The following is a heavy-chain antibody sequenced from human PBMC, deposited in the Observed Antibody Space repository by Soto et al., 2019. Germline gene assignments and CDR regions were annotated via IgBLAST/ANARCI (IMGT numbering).Heavy chain of an antibody. V-gene: IGHV1-18*01. Sequence: ASVKVSCKASGNTFTNFGVTWVRQAPGQGLEWMRWISAYTDDPNYAQKIQGRVTITVDTSTSTAYLVLRSLPSDDSTVYYCARVIPGAEAWFDGWGRGTLVIVSS. CDR1: GNTFTNFG. CDR2: ISAYTDDP. CDR3: ARVIPGAEAWFDG. J-gene: IGHJ5*02. D-gene: IGHD2-2*01.